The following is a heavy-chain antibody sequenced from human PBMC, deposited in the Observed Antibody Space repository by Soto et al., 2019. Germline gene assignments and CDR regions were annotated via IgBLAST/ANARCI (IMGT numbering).Heavy chain of an antibody. D-gene: IGHD1-26*01. V-gene: IGHV1-18*01. J-gene: IGHJ4*02. CDR2: VSAYNGNT. Sequence: GASVKVSCKASGYTFTSYGISWVRQAPGQGLEWMGWVSAYNGNTHYEQKLQGRVTLTTDTSTSTAYMELRSLRSDDTAVYFCARGGQWDFLSDYWGQGTLVTVSS. CDR1: GYTFTSYG. CDR3: ARGGQWDFLSDY.